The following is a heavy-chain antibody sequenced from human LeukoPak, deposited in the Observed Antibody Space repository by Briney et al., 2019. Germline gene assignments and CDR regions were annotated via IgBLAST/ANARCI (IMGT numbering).Heavy chain of an antibody. Sequence: GGSLRLSCAASGFTFTDYYMSWLRQAPGKGLEWVSYISSGSSDTNYADSVKGRFTISRDNAKNSVYLQINSLRADDTAVYYCARGDRIADQWGQGTLVTVSS. V-gene: IGHV3-11*05. J-gene: IGHJ4*02. CDR1: GFTFTDYY. CDR2: ISSGSSDT. CDR3: ARGDRIADQ. D-gene: IGHD1-14*01.